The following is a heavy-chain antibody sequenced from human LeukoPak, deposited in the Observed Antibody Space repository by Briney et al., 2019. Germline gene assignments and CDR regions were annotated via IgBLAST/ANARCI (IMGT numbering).Heavy chain of an antibody. CDR3: ARAGYSSSWLAYNWFDP. CDR2: MNPNSGNT. Sequence: ASVKVFCKASGYTFTSYDINWVRQATGQGLEWMGWMNPNSGNTGYAQKFQGRVTMTRNTSISTAYMELSSLRSEDTAVYYCARAGYSSSWLAYNWFDPWGQGTLVTVSS. CDR1: GYTFTSYD. V-gene: IGHV1-8*01. D-gene: IGHD6-13*01. J-gene: IGHJ5*02.